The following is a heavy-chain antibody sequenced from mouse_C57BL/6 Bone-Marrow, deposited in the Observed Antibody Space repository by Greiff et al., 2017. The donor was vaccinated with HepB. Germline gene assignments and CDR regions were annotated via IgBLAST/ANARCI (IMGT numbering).Heavy chain of an antibody. CDR3: ARRRYYGSSFYWYFDV. V-gene: IGHV5-6*02. D-gene: IGHD1-1*01. CDR2: ISSGGSYT. Sequence: EVNLVESGGDLVKPGGSLKLSCAASGFTFSSYGMSWVRQTPDKRLEWVATISSGGSYTYYPDSVKGRFTISRDNAKNTLYLQMSSLKSEDTAMYYCARRRYYGSSFYWYFDVWGTGTTVTVSS. CDR1: GFTFSSYG. J-gene: IGHJ1*03.